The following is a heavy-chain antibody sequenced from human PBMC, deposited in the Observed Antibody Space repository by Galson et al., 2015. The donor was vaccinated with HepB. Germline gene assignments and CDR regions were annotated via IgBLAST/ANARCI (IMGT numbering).Heavy chain of an antibody. D-gene: IGHD3-10*01. CDR1: GFTFSNYG. V-gene: IGHV3-30*18. Sequence: LRLSCAASGFTFSNYGMHWVRQAPGKGLEWVAVVSYDGSNKFYADSVKGRFTISRDNSKNTLYLQMDSLRAEDTAVYNCAKDRRGSYFYYVMDVWGQGTTVTVSS. J-gene: IGHJ6*02. CDR2: VSYDGSNK. CDR3: AKDRRGSYFYYVMDV.